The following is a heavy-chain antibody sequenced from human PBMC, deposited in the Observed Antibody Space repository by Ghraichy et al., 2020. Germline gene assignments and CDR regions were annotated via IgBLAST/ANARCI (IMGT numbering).Heavy chain of an antibody. D-gene: IGHD1-14*01. J-gene: IGHJ5*02. CDR2: IAYDGSRT. CDR1: GFSFSSYG. CDR3: TKEKVGAEAPRPERWFAP. V-gene: IGHV3-30*18. Sequence: GESLRLSCAASGFSFSSYGMHWVRQGPGKGLEWVAVIAYDGSRTYYANSVKGRFTISRDNSRKTVSLQMNSLRPEDTAVYFCTKEKVGAEAPRPERWFAPWDQGILVTVSS.